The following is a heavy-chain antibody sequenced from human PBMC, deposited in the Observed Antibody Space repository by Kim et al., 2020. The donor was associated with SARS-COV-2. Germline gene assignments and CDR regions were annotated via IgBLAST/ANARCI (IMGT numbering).Heavy chain of an antibody. D-gene: IGHD1-7*01. CDR3: VRANYWAFDI. J-gene: IGHJ3*02. V-gene: IGHV3-48*04. Sequence: GGSLRLSCATSGFTLSLYSMNWVRQAPGKGLEWVSHISDFSTTTKYADSVKGRFTISRDNTKNSLYLQMNGLRAEDTAVYYCVRANYWAFDICGQGTMVT. CDR1: GFTLSLYS. CDR2: ISDFSTTT.